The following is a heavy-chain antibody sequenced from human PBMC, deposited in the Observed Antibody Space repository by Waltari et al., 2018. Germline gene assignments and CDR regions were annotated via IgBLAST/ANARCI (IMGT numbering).Heavy chain of an antibody. CDR1: DGSISSYY. J-gene: IGHJ5*01. V-gene: IGHV4-4*07. Sequence: QVQLQESGPGLVKPSETLSLSCTVSDGSISSYYWSWIRQPAGKGLEWIGRIYSTGNINYNPSLKSRVTFSLDTPNNQFSQKLRSVTAADTAVYYCARDPGQNWFDSWGQGTLVIVSS. CDR2: IYSTGNI. CDR3: ARDPGQNWFDS.